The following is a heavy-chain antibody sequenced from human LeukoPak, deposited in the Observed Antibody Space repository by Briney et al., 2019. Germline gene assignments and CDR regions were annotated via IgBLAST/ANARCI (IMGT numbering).Heavy chain of an antibody. V-gene: IGHV4-59*08. CDR3: ARHPRDGYNFGFGAFDI. CDR1: GGSISSYY. CDR2: IYFSGST. Sequence: SETLSLTCTVSGGSISSYYWSWIRQPPGKGLEWIGYIYFSGSTNYNPSLKSRVTISLDTSKTQFSLKLNSVTAADTAVYYCARHPRDGYNFGFGAFDIWGQGTMVTVSS. J-gene: IGHJ3*02. D-gene: IGHD5-24*01.